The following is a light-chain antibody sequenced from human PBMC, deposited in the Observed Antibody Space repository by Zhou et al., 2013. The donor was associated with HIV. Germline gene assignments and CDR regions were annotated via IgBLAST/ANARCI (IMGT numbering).Light chain of an antibody. J-gene: IGKJ4*01. Sequence: DIQMTQSPSSLSASIGDRVTITCRASQGISSWLAWYQQKPGKAPNLLIYAASSLQSGVPSRFSGSGSGTDFTLTISRLQPEDVAIYYCQHYNSAPLTFGGGTNVEIK. V-gene: IGKV1-12*01. CDR2: AAS. CDR3: QHYNSAPLT. CDR1: QGISSW.